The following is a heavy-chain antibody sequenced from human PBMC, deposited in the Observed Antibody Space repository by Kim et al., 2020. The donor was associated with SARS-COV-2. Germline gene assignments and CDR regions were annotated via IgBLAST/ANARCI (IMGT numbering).Heavy chain of an antibody. J-gene: IGHJ4*02. CDR2: INHSGST. CDR1: GGSFSGYY. V-gene: IGHV4-34*01. D-gene: IGHD3-22*01. Sequence: SETLSLTCAVYGGSFSGYYWSWIRQPPGKGLEWIGEINHSGSTNYNPSLKSRVTISVDTSKNQFSLKLSSVTAADTAVYYCARGTLDSSGCHFDYWGQGT. CDR3: ARGTLDSSGCHFDY.